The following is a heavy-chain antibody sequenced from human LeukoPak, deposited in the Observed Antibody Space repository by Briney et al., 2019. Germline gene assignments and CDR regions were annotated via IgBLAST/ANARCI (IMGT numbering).Heavy chain of an antibody. Sequence: PSETLSLTCTVSGYSISSGYYWGWIRQPPGKGLEWIGSIYHSGSTYYNPSLKSRVTISVDTSKNQFSLKLSSVTAADTAVYYCARDKSMRGGFDPWGQGTLVTVSS. CDR2: IYHSGST. V-gene: IGHV4-38-2*02. D-gene: IGHD2-8*01. CDR1: GYSISSGYY. J-gene: IGHJ5*02. CDR3: ARDKSMRGGFDP.